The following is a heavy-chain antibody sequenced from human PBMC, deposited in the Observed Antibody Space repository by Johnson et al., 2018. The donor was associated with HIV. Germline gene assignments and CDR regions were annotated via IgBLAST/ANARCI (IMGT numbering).Heavy chain of an antibody. CDR1: GFTFSSYA. CDR3: ARDGPHFFDSSGVRDDAFDI. V-gene: IGHV3-23*04. J-gene: IGHJ3*02. Sequence: VQLVESGGGVVQPGRSLRLSCAASGFTFSSYAMSWVRQAPGKGLEWVSAISGSGGSTYFADSVKGLFAISRDSSKNTLYLQMNSLRAEDTAVYYCARDGPHFFDSSGVRDDAFDIWGPGTMVTVSS. D-gene: IGHD3-22*01. CDR2: ISGSGGST.